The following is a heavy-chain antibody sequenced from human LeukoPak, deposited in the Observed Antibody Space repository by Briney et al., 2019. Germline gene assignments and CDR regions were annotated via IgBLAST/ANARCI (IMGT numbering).Heavy chain of an antibody. CDR3: ARWGGRVVPAAIGAAFDI. D-gene: IGHD2-2*01. Sequence: SETLSPTSTVSGASISSHYWSWIRQPPGKGRGWIGYIYYSGSTNYNPSLKSRVTISVDTSKNQFSLKLSSVTAADTAVHYCARWGGRVVPAAIGAAFDIWGQGTMVTVSS. CDR1: GASISSHY. J-gene: IGHJ3*02. CDR2: IYYSGST. V-gene: IGHV4-59*11.